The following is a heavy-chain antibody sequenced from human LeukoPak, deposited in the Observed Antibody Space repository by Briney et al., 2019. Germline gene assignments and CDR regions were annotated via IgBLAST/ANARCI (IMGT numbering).Heavy chain of an antibody. Sequence: GGSLRLSCAASGFTFSDYYMSWIRQAPGKGPEWVSYISSSGSTIYYADSVKGRFTISRDNAKNSLYLQMNSLRAEDTAVYYCARSPGGLYYYYMDVWGKGTTVTVSS. J-gene: IGHJ6*03. CDR3: ARSPGGLYYYYMDV. V-gene: IGHV3-11*04. CDR2: ISSSGSTI. CDR1: GFTFSDYY. D-gene: IGHD3-10*01.